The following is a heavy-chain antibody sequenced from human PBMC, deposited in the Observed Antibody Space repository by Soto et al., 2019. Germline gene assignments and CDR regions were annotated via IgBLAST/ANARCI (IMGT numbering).Heavy chain of an antibody. D-gene: IGHD6-19*01. CDR2: IKQDGSEK. CDR3: ARETAGSGWFYYFDY. J-gene: IGHJ4*02. V-gene: IGHV3-7*05. CDR1: GFTFSSYW. Sequence: PGGSLRLSCAASGFTFSSYWMSWVRQAPGKGLEWVANIKQDGSEKYYVDSVKGRFTISRDNAKNSLYLQMNSLRAEDTAVYYCARETAGSGWFYYFDYWGQGTLVTVSS.